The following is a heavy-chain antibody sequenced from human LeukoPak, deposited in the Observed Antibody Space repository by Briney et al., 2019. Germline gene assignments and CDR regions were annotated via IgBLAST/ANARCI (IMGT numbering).Heavy chain of an antibody. J-gene: IGHJ6*03. CDR1: GYTFTSYG. Sequence: ASVKVSCKASGYTFTSYGITWVRQAPGQGLELMGWISAYNGNTNYAQKLQGRVTMTTDTSTSTAYMELRSLRSDDTAVYYCVRGGGAAADYSYYYMDVWGKGTTVTVSS. D-gene: IGHD6-13*01. CDR3: VRGGGAAADYSYYYMDV. V-gene: IGHV1-18*01. CDR2: ISAYNGNT.